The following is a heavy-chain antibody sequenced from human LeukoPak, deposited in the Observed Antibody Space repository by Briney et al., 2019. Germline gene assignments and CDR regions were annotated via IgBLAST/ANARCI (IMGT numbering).Heavy chain of an antibody. V-gene: IGHV3-20*04. Sequence: GGSLRLSCAASGFTFDDYGMSWVRQAPGKGLEWVSGINWNGGSTGYADSVKGRFTISRDNAKNSLYLQMNSLRAEDTALYYCARGTYYDSWSGYPDFDYWGQGTLVTVSS. CDR1: GFTFDDYG. CDR3: ARGTYYDSWSGYPDFDY. D-gene: IGHD3-3*01. CDR2: INWNGGST. J-gene: IGHJ4*02.